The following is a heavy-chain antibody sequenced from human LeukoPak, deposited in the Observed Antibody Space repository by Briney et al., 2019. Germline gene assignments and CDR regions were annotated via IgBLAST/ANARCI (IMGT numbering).Heavy chain of an antibody. J-gene: IGHJ4*02. D-gene: IGHD2-15*01. CDR1: GGSISSGDYY. Sequence: SETLSLTCTVSGGSISSGDYYWSWIRLPPGKGLEWIGYIYYSGSTYYNPSLKSRVTISLDTSKNQFSLKLSSVTAADTAVYYCARDSGGYCSGGSCYSDYWGQGTLVTVSS. CDR3: ARDSGGYCSGGSCYSDY. V-gene: IGHV4-30-4*08. CDR2: IYYSGST.